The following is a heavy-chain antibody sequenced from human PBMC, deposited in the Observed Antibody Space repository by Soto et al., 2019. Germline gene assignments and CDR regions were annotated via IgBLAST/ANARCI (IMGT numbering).Heavy chain of an antibody. Sequence: SQTLSLTCAISGDSVSSNSAAWNWIRQSPSRGLEWLGRTYYRSKWYNDYAVPVKSRITINPDPSKNQFPLQLNSVTPEDTAVYYCARQGGQQLMPNWFDPWGQGTLVTVSS. CDR2: TYYRSKWYN. CDR3: ARQGGQQLMPNWFDP. CDR1: GDSVSSNSAA. J-gene: IGHJ5*02. V-gene: IGHV6-1*01. D-gene: IGHD6-13*01.